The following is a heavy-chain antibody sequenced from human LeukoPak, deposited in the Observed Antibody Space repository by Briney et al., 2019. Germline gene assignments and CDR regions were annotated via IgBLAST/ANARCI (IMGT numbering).Heavy chain of an antibody. D-gene: IGHD3-22*01. Sequence: GGSLRLSCAASGFTFSSYAMHWVRQAPGKGLEWVSVISYDGSNKYYADSVKGRFTISRDNSKNTLYLQMNSLMAEDTAVYYCARASDYYDSSGYYQGSYDFDYWGQGTLVTVSS. CDR2: ISYDGSNK. CDR3: ARASDYYDSSGYYQGSYDFDY. CDR1: GFTFSSYA. J-gene: IGHJ4*02. V-gene: IGHV3-30-3*01.